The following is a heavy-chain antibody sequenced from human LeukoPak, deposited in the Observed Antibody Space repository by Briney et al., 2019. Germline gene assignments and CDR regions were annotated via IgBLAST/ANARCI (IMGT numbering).Heavy chain of an antibody. Sequence: PGGSLRLSCAASGFTFSTFAMSWVRQTPGKGLEWVSVISGGGGSTDYADSVKGRFTVSRDNSKNTLYLQMDSLTVEDTAVYYCATSYDISRFYPYWGQGTLVTVSS. CDR1: GFTFSTFA. J-gene: IGHJ4*02. CDR2: ISGGGGST. V-gene: IGHV3-23*01. D-gene: IGHD3-22*01. CDR3: ATSYDISRFYPY.